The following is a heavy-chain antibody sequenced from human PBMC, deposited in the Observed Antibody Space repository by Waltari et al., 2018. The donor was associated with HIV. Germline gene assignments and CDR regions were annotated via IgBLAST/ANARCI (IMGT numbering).Heavy chain of an antibody. J-gene: IGHJ5*02. V-gene: IGHV4-59*01. Sequence: QVQLQESGPGLVKPSETLSLTCTVSHGSISGYYWSWIRQPPGKGLEWIGHFYYSGSTNDNPSLKSRVTISVDTSKNQFALRLSSVTAADTAVYYCVRGRQYISSSWFDPWGQGTLVTVSS. CDR3: VRGRQYISSSWFDP. D-gene: IGHD6-6*01. CDR1: HGSISGYY. CDR2: FYYSGST.